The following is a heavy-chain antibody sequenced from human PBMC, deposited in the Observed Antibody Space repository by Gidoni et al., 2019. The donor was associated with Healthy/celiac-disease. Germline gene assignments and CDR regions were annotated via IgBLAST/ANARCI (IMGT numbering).Heavy chain of an antibody. CDR1: GFTFDDYA. J-gene: IGHJ6*02. CDR2: ISWNSGSI. V-gene: IGHV3-9*01. D-gene: IGHD5-18*01. Sequence: EVQLVESGGGLVQPGRSLRLSCAASGFTFDDYAMHWVRQAPGKGLEWVSGISWNSGSIGYADSVKGRFTISRDNAKNSLYLQMNSLRAEDTALYYCAKERIQLWTGMDVWGQGTTVTVSS. CDR3: AKERIQLWTGMDV.